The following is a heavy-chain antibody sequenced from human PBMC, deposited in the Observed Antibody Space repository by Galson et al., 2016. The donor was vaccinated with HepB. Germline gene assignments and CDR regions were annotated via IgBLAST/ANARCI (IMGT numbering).Heavy chain of an antibody. Sequence: QSGAEVKKPGESLRISCKASGYNFTKYWISWVRQMPGKGLEWMGRIDPSDSYTHYSPSFQGHVTISTDGSISTAFLQWSSLKASDSGIYYCARRYGHTFGYHDWGQGTQVTVSS. CDR1: GYNFTKYW. J-gene: IGHJ4*02. CDR2: IDPSDSYT. CDR3: ARRYGHTFGYHD. D-gene: IGHD5-18*01. V-gene: IGHV5-10-1*01.